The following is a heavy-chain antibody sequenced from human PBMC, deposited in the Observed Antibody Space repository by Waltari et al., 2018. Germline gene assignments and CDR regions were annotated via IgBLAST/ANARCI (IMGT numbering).Heavy chain of an antibody. V-gene: IGHV4-39*01. CDR1: GGSISSRSYY. CDR2: SYYSGST. CDR3: ARHGEWEEPYYFDY. Sequence: QLQLQESGPGLVKPSETLSLPCTVSGGSISSRSYYWGWLRPPPGKGLEWIGSSYYSGSTYYNPSLKSRVTISVDTSKNQFSLKLSSVTAADTAVYYCARHGEWEEPYYFDYWGQGTLVTVSS. D-gene: IGHD1-26*01. J-gene: IGHJ4*02.